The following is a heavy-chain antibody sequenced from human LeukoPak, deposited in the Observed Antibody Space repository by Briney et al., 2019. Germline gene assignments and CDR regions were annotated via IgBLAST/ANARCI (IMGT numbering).Heavy chain of an antibody. CDR2: ISAYNGNT. CDR3: ARDLGASRIAAAGNWFDP. CDR1: GYTFTSYG. V-gene: IGHV1-18*01. J-gene: IGHJ5*02. Sequence: GASVKVSCKASGYTFTSYGISWVRQAPGQGLEWMGWISAYNGNTNYAQKLQGRVTMTTDTSTSTAYMELRSLRSDDTAVYYCARDLGASRIAAAGNWFDPWGQGTLVTVSS. D-gene: IGHD6-13*01.